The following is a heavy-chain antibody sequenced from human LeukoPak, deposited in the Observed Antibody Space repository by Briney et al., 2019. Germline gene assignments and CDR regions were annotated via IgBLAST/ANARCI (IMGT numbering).Heavy chain of an antibody. D-gene: IGHD3-10*01. CDR2: IKTNTGNP. J-gene: IGHJ5*02. CDR3: ARGGVLWYGSGSWKPQYNCFDP. V-gene: IGHV7-4-1*02. CDR1: RYTFTRYA. Sequence: ASVKVSCKASRYTFTRYAMNWVRQAPGQGLEWMGWIKTNTGNPTYAQGFTGRFVFSLDTSVSTAYLQISSLKADDTAVYCGARGGVLWYGSGSWKPQYNCFDPWGQGTLVTVSS.